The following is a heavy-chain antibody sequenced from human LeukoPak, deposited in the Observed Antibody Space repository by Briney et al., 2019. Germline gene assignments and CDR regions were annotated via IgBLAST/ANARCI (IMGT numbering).Heavy chain of an antibody. D-gene: IGHD3-10*01. CDR3: ARDPTTYGSGSYYYYFDY. CDR1: GFTFSSYS. V-gene: IGHV3-21*01. J-gene: IGHJ4*02. Sequence: SGGSQRLSCAASGFTFSSYSMNWARQAPGKGLEWVSSISSSSSYIYYADSVKGRFTISRDNAKNSLYLQMNSLRTEDTAVYYCARDPTTYGSGSYYYYFDYWGQGTLVTVSS. CDR2: ISSSSSYI.